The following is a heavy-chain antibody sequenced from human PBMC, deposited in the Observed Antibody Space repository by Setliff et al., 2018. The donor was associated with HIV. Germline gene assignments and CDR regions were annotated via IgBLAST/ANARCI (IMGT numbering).Heavy chain of an antibody. CDR3: ARDDYMLYSYYYGMDV. D-gene: IGHD4-4*01. Sequence: GGSLRLSCAASGFTFSGYWMSWVRQAPGKGLEWVANIKEDGSGKYYVDSVKGRFTISRDNAKNSLYLQMNSLRAEDTAVYYCARDDYMLYSYYYGMDVWGQGTTVTVSS. CDR1: GFTFSGYW. V-gene: IGHV3-7*01. CDR2: IKEDGSGK. J-gene: IGHJ6*02.